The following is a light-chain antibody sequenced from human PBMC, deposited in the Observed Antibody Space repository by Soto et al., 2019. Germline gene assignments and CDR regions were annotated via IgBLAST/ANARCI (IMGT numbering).Light chain of an antibody. CDR1: QPVSSNY. CDR2: GAS. Sequence: EIVLTQSPGTLSLSPGEIATLSCRASQPVSSNYLAWYQQKPGQAPRLLIYGASSRATDIPDRFSGSGSGTDFTLTISRLEPEDFAVYYCQQYGSSPRTFGQGTRLEIK. J-gene: IGKJ5*01. V-gene: IGKV3-20*01. CDR3: QQYGSSPRT.